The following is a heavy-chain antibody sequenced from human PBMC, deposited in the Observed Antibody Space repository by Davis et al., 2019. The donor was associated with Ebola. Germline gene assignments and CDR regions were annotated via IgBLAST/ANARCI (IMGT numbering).Heavy chain of an antibody. CDR3: ARGYGDY. CDR2: IIPILGIA. D-gene: IGHD4-17*01. CDR1: GYTFTSYG. Sequence: SVKVSCKASGYTFTSYGISWVRQAPGQGLEWMGRIIPILGIANYAQKFQGRVTITADKSTSTVYMELSSLRSEDTAVYYCARGYGDYWGQGTLVTVSS. J-gene: IGHJ4*02. V-gene: IGHV1-69*04.